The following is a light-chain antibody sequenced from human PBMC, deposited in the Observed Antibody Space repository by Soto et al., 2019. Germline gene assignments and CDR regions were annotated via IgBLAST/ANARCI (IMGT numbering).Light chain of an antibody. V-gene: IGLV2-18*02. CDR1: SSDVGSYNR. Sequence: QSALTQPPSVSGSPGQSVTISCTGTSSDVGSYNRVSWYQQPPATDPRVMIYDVTNRPSGVPDRFSGSKSGNTGSLTISGLQAEDEADYYCSSYTSSNTLVFGGGTKLTVL. J-gene: IGLJ3*02. CDR2: DVT. CDR3: SSYTSSNTLV.